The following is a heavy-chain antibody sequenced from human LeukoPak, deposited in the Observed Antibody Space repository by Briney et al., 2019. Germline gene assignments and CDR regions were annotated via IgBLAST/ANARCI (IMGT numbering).Heavy chain of an antibody. V-gene: IGHV4-34*01. CDR2: INHSGST. CDR1: GGSFSGYY. CDR3: ARGPLRGYYDSSGYYSP. Sequence: SETLSLTCAVYGGSFSGYYWSWIRQPPGKGLEWIGEINHSGSTNYHPSLKSRVTISVDTSKNQFSLKLSSVTAADTAVYYCARGPLRGYYDSSGYYSPWGQGTLVTVSS. J-gene: IGHJ5*02. D-gene: IGHD3-22*01.